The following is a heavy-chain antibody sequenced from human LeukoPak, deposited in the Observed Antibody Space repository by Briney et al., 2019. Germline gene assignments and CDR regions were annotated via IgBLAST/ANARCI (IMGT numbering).Heavy chain of an antibody. Sequence: SVKVSXKASGYTFTGYYMHWVRQALGQGLEWMGRINPNSGGTNYAQKFQGRVTMTRDTSISTAYMELSRLRSEDTAVYYCARLDEYSSSSRYYGMDVWGQGTTVTVSS. CDR2: INPNSGGT. CDR3: ARLDEYSSSSRYYGMDV. V-gene: IGHV1-2*06. CDR1: GYTFTGYY. J-gene: IGHJ6*02. D-gene: IGHD6-6*01.